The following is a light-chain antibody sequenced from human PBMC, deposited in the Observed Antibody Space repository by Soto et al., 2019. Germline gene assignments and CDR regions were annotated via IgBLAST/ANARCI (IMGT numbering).Light chain of an antibody. Sequence: EIVLTQSPGTLSLSPGERATLSCRASQSVSSSYLAWYQQKPGQAPRLLIYGASSRATGIPDRFSGSGSGTAFPLTISRLEPEDFAVYYCQQYGSSRRTFGPGTKVDIK. J-gene: IGKJ3*01. CDR2: GAS. V-gene: IGKV3-20*01. CDR3: QQYGSSRRT. CDR1: QSVSSSY.